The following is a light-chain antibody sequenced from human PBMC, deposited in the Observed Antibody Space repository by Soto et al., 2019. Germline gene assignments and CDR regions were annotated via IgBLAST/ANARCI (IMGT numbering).Light chain of an antibody. Sequence: ALTQPASVSGSPGQSITISCTGTSSDVGGYKYVAWYQQHPDKAPKLMIYDVSNRPSGVSNRFSGSKSGNTASLTISGLQAEDEADYYCSSYTTNSTQLFGTGTKVTVL. J-gene: IGLJ1*01. V-gene: IGLV2-14*01. CDR3: SSYTTNSTQL. CDR2: DVS. CDR1: SSDVGGYKY.